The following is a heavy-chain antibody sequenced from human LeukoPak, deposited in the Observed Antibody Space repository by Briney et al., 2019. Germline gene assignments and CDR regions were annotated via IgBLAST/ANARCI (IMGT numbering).Heavy chain of an antibody. CDR1: GGTFSNAW. Sequence: PGGALRLSCAASGGTFSNAWMNWVRQSPGKGLEWVGRIYSKTDGGTTDYAAPVKGRFTISRDDSKNTLYLQMNSLKTEDTAVYYCTTASGSSSLYYYYGMDVWGQGTTVTVSS. D-gene: IGHD6-6*01. CDR2: IYSKTDGGTT. V-gene: IGHV3-15*07. J-gene: IGHJ6*02. CDR3: TTASGSSSLYYYYGMDV.